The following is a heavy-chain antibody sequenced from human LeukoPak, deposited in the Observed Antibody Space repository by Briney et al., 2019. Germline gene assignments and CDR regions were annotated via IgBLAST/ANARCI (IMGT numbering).Heavy chain of an antibody. CDR1: GGSFSGYY. CDR2: INHSGST. J-gene: IGHJ4*02. Sequence: SETLSLTCAVYGGSFSGYYWSWIRQPPGKGLEWIGGINHSGSTNYNPSLKSRVTISVDTSKNQFSLKLSSVTAADTAVYYCARDIAAAGTDYWGQGTLVTVSS. CDR3: ARDIAAAGTDY. D-gene: IGHD6-13*01. V-gene: IGHV4-34*01.